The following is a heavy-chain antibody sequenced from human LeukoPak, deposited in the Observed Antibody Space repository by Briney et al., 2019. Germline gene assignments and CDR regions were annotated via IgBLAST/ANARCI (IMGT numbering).Heavy chain of an antibody. CDR3: ARGPTGLGDAFDI. J-gene: IGHJ3*02. CDR2: IIPIFGTA. D-gene: IGHD3-10*01. CDR1: GGTFSSYA. Sequence: ASVKVSCKASGGTFSSYATSWVRQAPGQGLEWMGGIIPIFGTANYAQKFQGRVTITADESTSTAYMELSSLRSEDTAVYYCARGPTGLGDAFDIWGQGTMVTVSS. V-gene: IGHV1-69*13.